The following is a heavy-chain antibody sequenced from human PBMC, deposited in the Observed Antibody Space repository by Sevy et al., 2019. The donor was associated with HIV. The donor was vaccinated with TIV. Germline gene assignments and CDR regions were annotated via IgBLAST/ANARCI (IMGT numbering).Heavy chain of an antibody. CDR2: IRSKAKSYAT. CDR3: TRQAIYCSGNTCYHPYYFDS. J-gene: IGHJ4*02. Sequence: GGSLRLSCTASGFIFSGSAIHWVRQASGKGLEWVGRIRSKAKSYATAYAASVKGRFTISRDGSKNTAYLQMNSLKTEDTAVYYCTRQAIYCSGNTCYHPYYFDSWGQGTLVTVSS. V-gene: IGHV3-73*01. D-gene: IGHD2-15*01. CDR1: GFIFSGSA.